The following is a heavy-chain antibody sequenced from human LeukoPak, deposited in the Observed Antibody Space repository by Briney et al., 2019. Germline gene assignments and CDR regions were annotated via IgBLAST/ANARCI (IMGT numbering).Heavy chain of an antibody. CDR3: ARALPRSYYYFDY. D-gene: IGHD1-26*01. CDR1: GFTFSSFE. V-gene: IGHV3-48*03. Sequence: PGGSLRLSCAASGFTFSSFEMNWVRQAPGKGLEWVSYITSSASTIYYAESVKGRFTISRDNAKNSLFLQMNSLRAEDTAVYYCARALPRSYYYFDYWGQGTLVTVSS. J-gene: IGHJ4*02. CDR2: ITSSASTI.